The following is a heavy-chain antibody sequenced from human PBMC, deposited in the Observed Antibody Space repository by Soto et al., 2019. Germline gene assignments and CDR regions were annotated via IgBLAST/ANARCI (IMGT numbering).Heavy chain of an antibody. J-gene: IGHJ1*01. V-gene: IGHV4-59*06. CDR1: GGSISSYY. CDR3: ARRLDS. CDR2: IYYSGST. Sequence: SETLSLTCTVSGGSISSYYWSWIRQPPGKGLEWIGYIYYSGSTYYNPSLKSRVTISVDTSKNQFSLKLSSVTAADTAVYYCARRLDSWGQGTLVTVYS. D-gene: IGHD3-3*01.